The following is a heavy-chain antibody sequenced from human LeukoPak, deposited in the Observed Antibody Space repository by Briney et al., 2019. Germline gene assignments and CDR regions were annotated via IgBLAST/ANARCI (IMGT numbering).Heavy chain of an antibody. J-gene: IGHJ6*03. CDR2: IKQEGSEK. D-gene: IGHD3-10*01. CDR1: GFTFSSYW. Sequence: PGGSLSLSCAASGFTFSSYWMSWVRQAPGGGLEWVANIKQEGSEKYYVDSVEGRFTISRDNAKNSLYLQMNSLRAEDTAVYYCARSGPSFYYYGSGSYYRDYYYYYMDVWGKGTTVTVSS. CDR3: ARSGPSFYYYGSGSYYRDYYYYYMDV. V-gene: IGHV3-7*01.